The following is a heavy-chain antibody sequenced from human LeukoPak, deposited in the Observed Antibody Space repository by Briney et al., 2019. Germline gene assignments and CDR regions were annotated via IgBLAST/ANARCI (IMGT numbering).Heavy chain of an antibody. J-gene: IGHJ4*02. CDR3: ARGDTALAYFDN. CDR1: GYSFTDYY. Sequence: ASVKVSCKASGYSFTDYYMHWVRQAPGQGLEWMGWINPYSGGTNYAQNFQGRVTMTRDTSISTAYMGLMRLRSDDTAVYYCARGDTALAYFDNWGQGTLVTVSS. V-gene: IGHV1-2*02. CDR2: INPYSGGT. D-gene: IGHD5-18*01.